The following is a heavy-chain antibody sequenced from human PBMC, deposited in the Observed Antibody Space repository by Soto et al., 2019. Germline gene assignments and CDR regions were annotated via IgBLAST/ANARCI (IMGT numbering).Heavy chain of an antibody. CDR2: IGASGTIT. V-gene: IGHV3-23*01. CDR3: AKDWARGFRYYFDY. J-gene: IGHJ4*02. CDR1: GFTFDDYS. D-gene: IGHD3-10*01. Sequence: VQLLESGGGLAQPGGSLRLSCVGSGFTFDDYSMSWVRQAPGKGLEWVSCIGASGTITYYAEAVKGRFRISRDNSKNTLYLEMNGLRAVDTATYYCAKDWARGFRYYFDYWGQGSLVAVSS.